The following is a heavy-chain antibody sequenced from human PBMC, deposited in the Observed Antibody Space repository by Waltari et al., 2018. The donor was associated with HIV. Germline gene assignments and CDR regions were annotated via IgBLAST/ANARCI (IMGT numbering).Heavy chain of an antibody. Sequence: QVQLQESGPGLVKPSETLSLTCAVSGYSISSGYYWGWIRQPPGKGLEWIGSIYHSGSTYYNPSLKSRVTISVDTSKNQFSLKLSSVTAADTAVYYCARYSSSWGADFDYWGQGTLVTVSS. V-gene: IGHV4-38-2*01. J-gene: IGHJ4*02. CDR2: IYHSGST. D-gene: IGHD6-13*01. CDR3: ARYSSSWGADFDY. CDR1: GYSISSGYY.